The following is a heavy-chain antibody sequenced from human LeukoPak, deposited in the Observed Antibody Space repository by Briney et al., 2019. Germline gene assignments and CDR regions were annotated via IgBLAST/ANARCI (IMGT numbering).Heavy chain of an antibody. J-gene: IGHJ4*02. V-gene: IGHV1-46*03. CDR2: INPSGGST. CDR1: GYTFTSYY. D-gene: IGHD2-2*01. CDR3: ARGVNVVVPAAIDFDY. Sequence: ASVKVSCKASGYTFTSYYMNWVRQAPGHGLAWMGIINPSGGSTSYAHKFQGRVTMTRYTSTSTVYMELSSLRSEDTAVYYCARGVNVVVPAAIDFDYWGQGTLVTVSS.